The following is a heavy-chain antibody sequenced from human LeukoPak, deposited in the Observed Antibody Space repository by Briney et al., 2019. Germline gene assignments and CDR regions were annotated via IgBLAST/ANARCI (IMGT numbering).Heavy chain of an antibody. J-gene: IGHJ3*01. D-gene: IGHD6-19*01. V-gene: IGHV3-30*03. CDR2: ISYNAGFE. CDR3: FDL. Sequence: GGSLRLSCAASGFTFSNYAMSWVRQAPGKGLEWVTVISYNAGFEYYADPVEGRFSVSRDNSKNTVYLEMNSLRISGWSMDGAFDLWGQGTMVTVSS. CDR1: GFTFSNYA.